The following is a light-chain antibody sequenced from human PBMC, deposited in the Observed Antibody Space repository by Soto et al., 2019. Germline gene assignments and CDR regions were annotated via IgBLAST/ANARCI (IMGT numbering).Light chain of an antibody. CDR3: RQYNSWRQIT. CDR2: GAS. J-gene: IGKJ5*01. Sequence: EIVMTQSPATLSVSPGERATLSCRASQSIRINVGWYQQRPGQAPRLLIYGASNRATGIPARFSGSGSGTEFPLTIRRLDSEDSAVEYCRQYNSWRQITFGQGTRLEIK. V-gene: IGKV3-15*01. CDR1: QSIRIN.